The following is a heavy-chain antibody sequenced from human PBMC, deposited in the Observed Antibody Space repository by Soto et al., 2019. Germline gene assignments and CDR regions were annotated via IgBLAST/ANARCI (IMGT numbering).Heavy chain of an antibody. J-gene: IGHJ4*02. V-gene: IGHV4-59*12. CDR3: ARVGNYGGNSDFDY. D-gene: IGHD4-17*01. CDR2: IYYSGST. CDR1: GGSISSYY. Sequence: SETLSLTCTVSGGSISSYYWSWILQPPGKGLEWIGYIYYSGSTNYNPSLKSRVTISVDTSKNQFSLKLSSVTAADTAVYYCARVGNYGGNSDFDYWGQGTLVTVSS.